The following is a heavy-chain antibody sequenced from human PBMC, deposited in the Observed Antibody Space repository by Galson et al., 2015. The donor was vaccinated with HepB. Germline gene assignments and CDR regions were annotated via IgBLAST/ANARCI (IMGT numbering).Heavy chain of an antibody. D-gene: IGHD2-2*02. J-gene: IGHJ6*02. V-gene: IGHV4-34*01. CDR2: INHSGST. CDR3: ARGIGYCSSTSCYNRYYGMDV. CDR1: GGSFSGYY. Sequence: SETLSLTCAVYGGSFSGYYWSWIRQPPGKGLEWIGEINHSGSTNYNPSLKSRVTISVDTSKNQFSLKLSSVTAADTAVYYCARGIGYCSSTSCYNRYYGMDVWGQGTTVTVSS.